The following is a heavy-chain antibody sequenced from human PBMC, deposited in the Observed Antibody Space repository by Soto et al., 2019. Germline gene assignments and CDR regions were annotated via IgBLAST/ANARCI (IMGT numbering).Heavy chain of an antibody. CDR2: IIPIFGTA. V-gene: IGHV1-69*06. CDR1: GGTFSSYA. J-gene: IGHJ4*02. D-gene: IGHD2-21*02. Sequence: GASVKVSCKASGGTFSSYAISWVRQAPGQGLEWMGGIIPIFGTANYAQKFQGRVTITADKSTSTAYMELSSLRSEDTAVYYCALAYCGGDCYSPPFDYWGQGTLVTV. CDR3: ALAYCGGDCYSPPFDY.